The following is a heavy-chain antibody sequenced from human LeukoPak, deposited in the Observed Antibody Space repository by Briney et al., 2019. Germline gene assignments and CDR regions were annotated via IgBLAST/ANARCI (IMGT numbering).Heavy chain of an antibody. CDR2: IHQHGNEK. CDR3: ATLNGPLFEY. CDR1: GFTFSNYW. J-gene: IGHJ4*02. Sequence: GGSLRLSCAASGFTFSNYWMSWVRQAPGKGLEWVASIHQHGNEKYFVDSVRGRFTISRDDAKNSLYLQMSSLRAEDTAVYYCATLNGPLFEYWGQGTLVTVSS. D-gene: IGHD2-8*01. V-gene: IGHV3-7*01.